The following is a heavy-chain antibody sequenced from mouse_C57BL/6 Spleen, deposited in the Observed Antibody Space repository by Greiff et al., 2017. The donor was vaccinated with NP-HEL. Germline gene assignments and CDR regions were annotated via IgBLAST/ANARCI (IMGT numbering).Heavy chain of an antibody. Sequence: QVQLKQSGAELARPGASVKMSCKASGYTFTSYTMHWVKQRPGQGLEWIGYINPSSGYTKYNQKFKDKATLTADKSSSTAYMQLSSLTSEDSAVYYCARDGSSYGDFDYWGQGTTLTVSS. CDR2: INPSSGYT. V-gene: IGHV1-4*01. CDR1: GYTFTSYT. CDR3: ARDGSSYGDFDY. D-gene: IGHD1-1*01. J-gene: IGHJ2*01.